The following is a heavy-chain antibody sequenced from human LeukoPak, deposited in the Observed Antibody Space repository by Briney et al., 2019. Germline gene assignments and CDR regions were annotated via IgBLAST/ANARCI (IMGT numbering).Heavy chain of an antibody. Sequence: GGSLRLSCAASGFTFSSYGMHWVRQAPGKGLEWVAFIRYDGSNKYYADSVKGRFTISRDNSKNTLYLQMNSLRAEDTAVYYCAKGGIQLWDYYYYYMDVWGKGTTVTISS. V-gene: IGHV3-30*02. CDR2: IRYDGSNK. J-gene: IGHJ6*03. D-gene: IGHD5-18*01. CDR3: AKGGIQLWDYYYYYMDV. CDR1: GFTFSSYG.